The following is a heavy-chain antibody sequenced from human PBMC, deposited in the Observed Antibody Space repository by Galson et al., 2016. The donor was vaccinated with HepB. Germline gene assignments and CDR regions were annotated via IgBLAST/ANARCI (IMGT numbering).Heavy chain of an antibody. V-gene: IGHV3-23*01. J-gene: IGHJ6*02. CDR3: SKDRTPGLGGDFDV. CDR2: ISGSGGST. CDR1: GFTFSSNA. D-gene: IGHD3-16*01. Sequence: SLRLSCAVPGFTFSSNAMSWVRQAPGKGLEWVSAISGSGGSTYYADSVKGRFTMSRDNSKNTLSLQMNSLRAEDTAVYYCSKDRTPGLGGDFDVWGQGTTVTVSS.